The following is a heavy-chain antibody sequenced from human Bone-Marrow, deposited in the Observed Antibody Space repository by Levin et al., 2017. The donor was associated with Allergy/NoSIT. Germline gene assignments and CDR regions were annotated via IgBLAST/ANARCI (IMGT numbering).Heavy chain of an antibody. CDR1: GDSISSYS. V-gene: IGHV4-59*08. CDR2: ISFSGST. CDR3: ARQTKTPMTVVWEY. Sequence: TPSETLSLTCTVSGDSISSYSWNWIRQSPGKGLEWIGHISFSGSTDYNPSLKNRVTISVDTSRNQFSLRLTSVTAADTAVYYCARQTKTPMTVVWEYWGQGALVTVSS. J-gene: IGHJ4*02. D-gene: IGHD4/OR15-4a*01.